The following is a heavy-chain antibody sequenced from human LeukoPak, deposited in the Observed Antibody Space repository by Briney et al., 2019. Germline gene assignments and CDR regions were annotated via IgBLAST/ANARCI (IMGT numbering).Heavy chain of an antibody. Sequence: ASVTVSFKASGYTFTGYYMHWVRQAPGQGLEWMGWINPNSGGTNYAQKFQGRVTMTRDTSISTAYMELSRLRSDDTAVYYCARADVLLWFGDDLGYYGMDVWGQGTTVTVSS. J-gene: IGHJ6*02. V-gene: IGHV1-2*02. CDR1: GYTFTGYY. CDR3: ARADVLLWFGDDLGYYGMDV. CDR2: INPNSGGT. D-gene: IGHD3-10*01.